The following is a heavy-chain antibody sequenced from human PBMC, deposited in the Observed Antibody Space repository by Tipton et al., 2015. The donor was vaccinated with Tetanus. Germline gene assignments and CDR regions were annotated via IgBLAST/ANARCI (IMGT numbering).Heavy chain of an antibody. J-gene: IGHJ5*02. V-gene: IGHV4-34*01. D-gene: IGHD6-19*01. Sequence: TLSLTCAVNGGSFSGYYWSWLRQPPGKRLEWIGEVNRGGTTGSNPSLKSRVSMSVDTSKNQFSLNMTSVTAADTAVYYCAMLPKHWLAHRGAPWGQGIQVTVSS. CDR1: GGSFSGYY. CDR2: VNRGGTT. CDR3: AMLPKHWLAHRGAP.